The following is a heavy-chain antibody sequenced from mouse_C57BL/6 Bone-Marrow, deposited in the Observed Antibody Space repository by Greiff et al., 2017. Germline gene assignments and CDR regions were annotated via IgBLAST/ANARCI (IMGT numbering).Heavy chain of an antibody. V-gene: IGHV1-50*01. Sequence: QVQLQQPGAELVKPGASVKLSCKASGYTFTSYWMQWVKQRPGQGLEWIGEIDPSDSYTNYNQKFKGKATLTVDTSSSTAYMQLSSLTSEDSAVXYCARRDWAWFAYWGQGTLVTVSA. CDR2: IDPSDSYT. CDR3: ARRDWAWFAY. CDR1: GYTFTSYW. D-gene: IGHD4-1*01. J-gene: IGHJ3*01.